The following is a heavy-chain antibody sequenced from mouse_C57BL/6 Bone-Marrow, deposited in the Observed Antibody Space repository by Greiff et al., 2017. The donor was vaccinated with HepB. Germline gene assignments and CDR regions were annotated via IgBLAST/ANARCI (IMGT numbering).Heavy chain of an antibody. Sequence: EVQGVESGGDLVKPGGSLKLSCVASGFTFSTSGMSWVRQTPDKRLEWVATINTGGTYTYYLDSVKGRFTISKDTARSTLFLQMSRLKSEDTGIYYCARDRFDYYFDYWGQGTTLTVSS. J-gene: IGHJ2*01. CDR1: GFTFSTSG. V-gene: IGHV5-6*01. CDR2: INTGGTYT. D-gene: IGHD2-14*01. CDR3: ARDRFDYYFDY.